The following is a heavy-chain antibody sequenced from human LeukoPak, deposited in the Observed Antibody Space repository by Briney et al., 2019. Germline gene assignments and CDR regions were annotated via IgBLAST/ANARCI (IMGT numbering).Heavy chain of an antibody. CDR3: AKWGMVAGAKDLYYFDY. CDR2: ISGSGGST. J-gene: IGHJ4*02. D-gene: IGHD2-15*01. CDR1: GFTFSSYA. V-gene: IGHV3-23*01. Sequence: GGSLRLSCAASGFTFSSYAMSWVRQAPGKGLEWVSAISGSGGSTYYADSVKGRFTISGDNSKNTLYLQMNSLRAEDTAVYYCAKWGMVAGAKDLYYFDYWGQGTLVTVSP.